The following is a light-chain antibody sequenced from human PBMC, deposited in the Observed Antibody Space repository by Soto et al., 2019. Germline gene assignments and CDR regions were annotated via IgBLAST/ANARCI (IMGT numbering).Light chain of an antibody. J-gene: IGLJ3*02. CDR3: GTWDDSLNGWV. CDR1: SSNVGSKA. V-gene: IGLV1-44*01. CDR2: NDN. Sequence: QSVLTHPPSASGIPGQRVTISCSGRSSNVGSKAVNWYQQLPGSAPNILIYNDNQRPSGVPDRFSGSKSGTSASLTISGLQSEDESDYYCGTWDDSLNGWVFGGGTKLTVL.